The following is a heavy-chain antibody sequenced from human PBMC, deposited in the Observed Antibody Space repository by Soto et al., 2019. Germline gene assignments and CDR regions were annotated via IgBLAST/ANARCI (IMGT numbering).Heavy chain of an antibody. J-gene: IGHJ4*02. CDR3: AKGRGAGKTKTYFDY. D-gene: IGHD6-13*01. CDR1: GFTFSSYA. V-gene: IGHV3-23*01. CDR2: ISGSGGST. Sequence: GGSLRLSCAASGFTFSSYAMSWVRQAPGKGLEWVSAISGSGGSTYYADSVKGRFTISRDNSKNTLYLQMNSLRAEDTAVYYCAKGRGAGKTKTYFDYWGQGTLVTVFS.